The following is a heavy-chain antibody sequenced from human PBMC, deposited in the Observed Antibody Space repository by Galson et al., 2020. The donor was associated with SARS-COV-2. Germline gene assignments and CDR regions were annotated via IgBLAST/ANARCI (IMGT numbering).Heavy chain of an antibody. D-gene: IGHD3-22*01. Sequence: ETSETLSLTCTVSGGSISSGAYYWSWIRQHPGKGLEWIGYPYYSGSTYYNPSLKSRVTISVDTSKNQFSLKLSSVTAADTAVYYCARARITMVVVDAFDIWGQGTMVTVSS. CDR3: ARARITMVVVDAFDI. CDR1: GGSISSGAYY. CDR2: PYYSGST. V-gene: IGHV4-30-4*08. J-gene: IGHJ3*02.